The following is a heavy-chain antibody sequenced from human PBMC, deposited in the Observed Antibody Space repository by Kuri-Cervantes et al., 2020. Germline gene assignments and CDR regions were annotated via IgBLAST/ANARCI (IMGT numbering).Heavy chain of an antibody. CDR2: IYYSGST. CDR1: GGSISSYY. J-gene: IGHJ4*02. Sequence: SETLSLTCTVSGGSISSYYWSWIRQPPGKGLEWIGYIYYSGSTNYNPSLKSRVTISVDTSKNQFSLKLSSVTAADTAVYYCARVPSGWSFYFDYWGQGTLVTVSS. V-gene: IGHV4-59*01. CDR3: ARVPSGWSFYFDY. D-gene: IGHD6-19*01.